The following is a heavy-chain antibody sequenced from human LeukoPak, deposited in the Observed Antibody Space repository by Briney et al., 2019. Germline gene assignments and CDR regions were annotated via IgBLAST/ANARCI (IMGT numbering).Heavy chain of an antibody. CDR1: GFTFSSYA. V-gene: IGHV3-30-3*01. CDR3: ARGAIASPNDAFDI. J-gene: IGHJ3*02. CDR2: ISYDGSNK. Sequence: GGSLRLSGAASGFTFSSYAMHWVRQAPGKGLEWVAVISYDGSNKYYADSVKGRFTISRDNSKNTLYLQMNSLRAEDTAVYYCARGAIASPNDAFDIWGQGTMVTVSS.